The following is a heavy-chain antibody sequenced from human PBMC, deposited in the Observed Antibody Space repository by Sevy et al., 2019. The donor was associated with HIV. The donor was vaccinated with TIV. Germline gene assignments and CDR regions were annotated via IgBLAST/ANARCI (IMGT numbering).Heavy chain of an antibody. Sequence: SETLSLTCAVSGYSISSGYYWGWIRQPPGKGLEWIGSIYHSGSTYYNPSLKSRVTISVDTSKNQFSLKLSSVTAADTAVYYCARDADRITMIVGQFNYWGQGTLVTVSS. CDR2: IYHSGST. V-gene: IGHV4-38-2*02. D-gene: IGHD3-22*01. CDR1: GYSISSGYY. CDR3: ARDADRITMIVGQFNY. J-gene: IGHJ4*02.